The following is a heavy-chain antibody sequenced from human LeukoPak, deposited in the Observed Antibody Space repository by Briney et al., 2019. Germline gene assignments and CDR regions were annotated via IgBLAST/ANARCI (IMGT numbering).Heavy chain of an antibody. CDR1: AFTFSSYA. CDR2: ISGGGGST. D-gene: IGHD6-19*01. Sequence: GGSLRLSCAASAFTFSSYAMNWVRQAPGKGLEWVSGISGGGGSTYYADSVKGRFTISRDNSKNTLYLQMDNLRAEDTAVYYCAKYQRQWLPKGGFDYWGQGTLVTVSS. J-gene: IGHJ4*02. V-gene: IGHV3-23*01. CDR3: AKYQRQWLPKGGFDY.